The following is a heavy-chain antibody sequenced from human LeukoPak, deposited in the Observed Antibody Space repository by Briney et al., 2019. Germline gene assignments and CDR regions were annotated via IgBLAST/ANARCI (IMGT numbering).Heavy chain of an antibody. CDR2: IKQDESEK. CDR3: AGSGGALDPYVWGSYRQGHYFEC. CDR1: GFTFSSYW. D-gene: IGHD3-16*02. J-gene: IGHJ4*02. V-gene: IGHV3-7*01. Sequence: GGSLRLSCAASGFTFSSYWMSWVRQAPGKGLEWVANIKQDESEKYYVDSVKGRFTISRDNAKNSLYLQMNSLRADDTAVYYCAGSGGALDPYVWGSYRQGHYFECWGQGTLVTVSS.